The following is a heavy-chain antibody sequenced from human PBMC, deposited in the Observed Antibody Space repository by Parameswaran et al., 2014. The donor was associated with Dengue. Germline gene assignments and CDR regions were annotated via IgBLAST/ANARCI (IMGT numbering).Heavy chain of an antibody. CDR3: ARGPYDYYYGMDV. CDR2: INHSGST. J-gene: IGHJ6*02. V-gene: IGHV4-34*01. Sequence: RWIRQPPGKGLEWIGEINHSGSTNYNPSLKSRVTISVDTSKNQFSLKLSSVTAADTAVYYCARGPYDYYYGMDVWGQGTTVTVSS.